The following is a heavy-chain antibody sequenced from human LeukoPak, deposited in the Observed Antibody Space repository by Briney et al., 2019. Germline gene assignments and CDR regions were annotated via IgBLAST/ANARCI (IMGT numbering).Heavy chain of an antibody. CDR2: ITSGGSTGSKI. V-gene: IGHV3-48*04. J-gene: IGHJ4*02. CDR3: ARTANSPSYYFDY. D-gene: IGHD5-18*01. Sequence: GGSLRLSCAASGFTFSSYSMNWVRQAPGKGLEWVSDITSGGSTGSKIDYAESVKGRFTISGDNAKNSLHLQMNSLRAEDTGVYYCARTANSPSYYFDYWGQGTLVTVSS. CDR1: GFTFSSYS.